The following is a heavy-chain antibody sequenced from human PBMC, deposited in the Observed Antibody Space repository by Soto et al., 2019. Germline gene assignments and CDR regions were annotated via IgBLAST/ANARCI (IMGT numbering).Heavy chain of an antibody. V-gene: IGHV3-21*01. D-gene: IGHD1-1*01. CDR1: GFTFSSYS. CDR3: ARGRTGTTIDY. Sequence: EVQLVESGGGLVKPGGSLRLSCAASGFTFSSYSMDWVRQAPGKGLEWVSSISSSSSYIYYADSVKGRFTISRDNAKNSLYLQMNSLRAEDTAVYYCARGRTGTTIDYWGQGTLVTVSS. J-gene: IGHJ4*02. CDR2: ISSSSSYI.